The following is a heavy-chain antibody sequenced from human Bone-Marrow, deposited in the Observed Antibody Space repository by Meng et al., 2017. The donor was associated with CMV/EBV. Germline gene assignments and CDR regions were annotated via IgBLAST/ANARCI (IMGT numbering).Heavy chain of an antibody. J-gene: IGHJ4*02. CDR1: GFTFSDYY. D-gene: IGHD1-14*01. V-gene: IGHV3-7*01. CDR2: IKYDGSEK. CDR3: GRNRVDF. Sequence: GESLKISCAASGFTFSDYYMSWVRQAPGKGLEWVANIKYDGSEKFYVDSVKGRFTISRDNAKNSLFLQMNSLRVDDTAVYYCGRNRVDFWGQGILGTVSS.